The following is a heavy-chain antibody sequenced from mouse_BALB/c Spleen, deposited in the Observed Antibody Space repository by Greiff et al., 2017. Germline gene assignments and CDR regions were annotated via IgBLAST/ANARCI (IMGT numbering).Heavy chain of an antibody. CDR1: GYTFTSYW. CDR3: TLITTAHYFDY. J-gene: IGHJ2*01. D-gene: IGHD1-2*01. Sequence: LQQPGSELVRPGASVKLSCKASGYTFTSYWMHWVKQRPGQGLEWIGNIYPGSGSTNYDEKFKSKATLTVDTSSSTAYMQLSSLTSEDSAVYYCTLITTAHYFDYWGQGTTLTVSS. V-gene: IGHV1S22*01. CDR2: IYPGSGST.